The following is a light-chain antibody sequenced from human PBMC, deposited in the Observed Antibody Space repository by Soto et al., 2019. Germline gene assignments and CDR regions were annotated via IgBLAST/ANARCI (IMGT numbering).Light chain of an antibody. CDR2: SNN. J-gene: IGLJ2*01. CDR3: AAWDDSLNGVV. V-gene: IGLV1-44*01. Sequence: QPVLTQPPSASGTPGQRVTISCSGSSSSIGSNTVNWYQQLPGTAPKLLIYSNNQRPSGVPDRFSGSKSGTSASLAISGLQSEDEADYYCAAWDDSLNGVVFGGGTKVTVL. CDR1: SSSIGSNT.